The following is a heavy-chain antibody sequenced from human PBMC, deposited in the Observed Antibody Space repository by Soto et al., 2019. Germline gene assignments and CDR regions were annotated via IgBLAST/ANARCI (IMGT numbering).Heavy chain of an antibody. J-gene: IGHJ4*02. V-gene: IGHV1-69*13. D-gene: IGHD5-18*01. CDR1: GGTFGSHG. CDR2: FIAMLGTP. Sequence: SVKVSCKASGGTFGSHGIAWVRQAPGQGLEWMGGFIAMLGTPTYAKKVQGRATITADESLTSSYLQLRSLRSEDTAVYFCARGAMANFDYWGQGTVVTVSS. CDR3: ARGAMANFDY.